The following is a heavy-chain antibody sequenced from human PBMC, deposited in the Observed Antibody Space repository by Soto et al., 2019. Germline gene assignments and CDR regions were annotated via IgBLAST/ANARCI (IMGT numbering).Heavy chain of an antibody. D-gene: IGHD2-15*01. CDR1: GDTFSNYV. Sequence: QVQLVQSGAEVKKPGSSVKVACKVSGDTFSNYVINWVRQAPGQGREWMGAIVPIFSTANHAQKSQGRVKSTADGFTITAYMEMRALRSDDTAPYSCPRETPVPATFRVDASDIWAQGTLVTVSS. V-gene: IGHV1-69*12. CDR2: IVPIFSTA. CDR3: PRETPVPATFRVDASDI. J-gene: IGHJ3*02.